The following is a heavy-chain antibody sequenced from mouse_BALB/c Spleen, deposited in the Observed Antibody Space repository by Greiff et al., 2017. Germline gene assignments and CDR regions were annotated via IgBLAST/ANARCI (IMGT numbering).Heavy chain of an antibody. J-gene: IGHJ1*01. V-gene: IGHV5-12-1*01. CDR2: ISSGGGST. D-gene: IGHD1-1*01. CDR1: GFAFSSYD. CDR3: ARHLYYGSSYWYFDV. Sequence: EVKLVESGGGLVKPGGSLKLSCAASGFAFSSYDMSWVRQTPEKRLEWVAYISSGGGSTYYPDTVKGRFTISRDNAKNTLYLQMSSLKSEDTAMYYCARHLYYGSSYWYFDVWGAGTTVTVSS.